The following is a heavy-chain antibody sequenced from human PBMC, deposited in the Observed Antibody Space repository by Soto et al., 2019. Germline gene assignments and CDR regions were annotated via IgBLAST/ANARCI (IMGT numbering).Heavy chain of an antibody. J-gene: IGHJ4*02. CDR2: MNPNSGNT. V-gene: IGHV1-8*01. D-gene: IGHD5-12*01. Sequence: QVQLVQSGAEVKKPGASVKVSCKASGNTFTSYDTNWVRQATGQGLEWMGWMNPNSGNTGYAQKVQGRVTLNQNTSISTAYMELSSLRSEDTAVYYCTSALPWGGYGPYYLDFWGQGTLVTVSS. CDR3: TSALPWGGYGPYYLDF. CDR1: GNTFTSYD.